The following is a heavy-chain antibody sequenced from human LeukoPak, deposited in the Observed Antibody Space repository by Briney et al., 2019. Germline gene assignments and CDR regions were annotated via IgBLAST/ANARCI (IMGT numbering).Heavy chain of an antibody. CDR3: ARGKDGYNLIGNSLFDY. D-gene: IGHD5-24*01. CDR1: GGSISSSGYY. Sequence: SETLSLTCTVSGGSISSSGYYWGWIRQPPGKGLEWIGSIYYSGSTYYNPSLKSRVTISVDTSKNQFSLKLSSVTAADTAVYYCARGKDGYNLIGNSLFDYWGQGTLVTVSS. J-gene: IGHJ4*02. CDR2: IYYSGST. V-gene: IGHV4-39*01.